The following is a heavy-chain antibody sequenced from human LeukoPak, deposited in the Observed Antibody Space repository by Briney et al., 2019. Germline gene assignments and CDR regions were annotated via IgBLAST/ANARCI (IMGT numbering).Heavy chain of an antibody. J-gene: IGHJ4*02. CDR1: GGSISSYY. Sequence: SETLSLTCTVSGGSISSYYWSWIRQPPGKALEWIGYISYSGGTNYNPSLRSRVTILVDTSKNQFSLKLTSVTAADTAVCYCARTDSSDWSYYFDYWGQGTLVTVSS. CDR3: ARTDSSDWSYYFDY. D-gene: IGHD6-19*01. CDR2: ISYSGGT. V-gene: IGHV4-59*01.